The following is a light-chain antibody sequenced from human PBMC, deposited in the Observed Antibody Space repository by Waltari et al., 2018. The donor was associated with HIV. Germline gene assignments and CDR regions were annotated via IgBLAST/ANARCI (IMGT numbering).Light chain of an antibody. CDR1: QSVLKSAKDKNY. CDR2: WAS. CDR3: QQYYTTPLFT. Sequence: DIVMPQSPDSLAVFLGEGATINGKSSQSVLKSAKDKNYLAWYQQKPGQPPKLLIYWASYRESGVPDRFSGSGSGTDFTLTISSLQAEDVAVYYCQQYYTTPLFTFGPGTRVDIK. V-gene: IGKV4-1*01. J-gene: IGKJ3*01.